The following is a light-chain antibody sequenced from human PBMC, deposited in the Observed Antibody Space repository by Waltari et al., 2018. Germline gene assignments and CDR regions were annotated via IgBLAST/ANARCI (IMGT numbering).Light chain of an antibody. CDR1: NSDIGGYHY. CDR3: SSFTSSATWV. J-gene: IGLJ3*02. V-gene: IGLV2-14*03. Sequence: QSALTQPAPLSGSPRQSITIPCTGTNSDIGGYHYVPWYQHHSGKAPKLMIFGVSDRPSGVSNRFSGSKSGNTASLTISELQADDEADYYCSSFTSSATWVFGGGTKLTVL. CDR2: GVS.